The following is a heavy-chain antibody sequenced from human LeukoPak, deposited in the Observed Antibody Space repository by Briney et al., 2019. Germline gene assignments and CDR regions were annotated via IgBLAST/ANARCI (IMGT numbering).Heavy chain of an antibody. CDR2: ISSSGGTI. CDR3: ARDLSYCTITSCTYYYYVMHV. Sequence: GGSLRLSCSASGFTFSSYEMNWVRQAPGKGLEWVSYISSSGGTIYYADSVKGRFTISRDNAKKSLYLQMNSPRAEDTAVYYCARDLSYCTITSCTYYYYVMHVWGRGTTVTVSS. CDR1: GFTFSSYE. D-gene: IGHD2-2*01. V-gene: IGHV3-48*03. J-gene: IGHJ6*02.